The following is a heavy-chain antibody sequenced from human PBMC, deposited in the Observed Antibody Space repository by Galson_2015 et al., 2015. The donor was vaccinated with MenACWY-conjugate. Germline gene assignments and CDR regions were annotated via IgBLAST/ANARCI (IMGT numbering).Heavy chain of an antibody. V-gene: IGHV3-53*04. Sequence: SLRLSCAASGFTVSSNYMRWVRQAPGKGLEWVSVIYSGGSTYYADSVKGRFTISRHNSKNTLYLQMNSLRAEDTAVYYCARGGGGSGGSCYQYYYYGMDVWGQGTTVTVSS. CDR1: GFTVSSNY. CDR2: IYSGGST. J-gene: IGHJ6*02. CDR3: ARGGGGSGGSCYQYYYYGMDV. D-gene: IGHD2-15*01.